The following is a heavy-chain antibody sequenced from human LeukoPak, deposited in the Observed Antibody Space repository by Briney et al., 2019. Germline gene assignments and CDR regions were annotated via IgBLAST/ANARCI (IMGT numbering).Heavy chain of an antibody. V-gene: IGHV3-23*01. Sequence: GGSLRLSCAASGFTFSSYAMSWVRQAPGKGLEWVSAISGSGGSTYYADSVKGRFTISRDNSKNTLYLQMNSLRAEDTAVYYCATCPPSETYFGVLDYWGQGTLVTVSS. CDR2: ISGSGGST. D-gene: IGHD1-26*01. CDR3: ATCPPSETYFGVLDY. CDR1: GFTFSSYA. J-gene: IGHJ4*02.